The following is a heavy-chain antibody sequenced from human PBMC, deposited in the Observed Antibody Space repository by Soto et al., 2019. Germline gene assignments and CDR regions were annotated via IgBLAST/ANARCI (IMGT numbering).Heavy chain of an antibody. CDR2: ISYDGSNK. D-gene: IGHD6-6*01. CDR1: GFTFSSYA. V-gene: IGHV3-30-3*01. CDR3: GTERVSRIAARDYFNS. Sequence: QVQLVESGGGVVQPGRSLRLSCAASGFTFSSYAMHWVRQAPGKGLEWVAVISYDGSNKDYAHSGKGRLTISRDNSKTTQYLHMNSLSAADTAVYYCGTERVSRIAARDYFNSWGQGTLVTVSS. J-gene: IGHJ4*02.